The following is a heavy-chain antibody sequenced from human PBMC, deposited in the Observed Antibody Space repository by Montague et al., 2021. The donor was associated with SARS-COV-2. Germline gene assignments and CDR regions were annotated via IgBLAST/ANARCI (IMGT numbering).Heavy chain of an antibody. CDR2: IYDSDTT. CDR1: GGPVISDTYF. V-gene: IGHV4-61*01. D-gene: IGHD3-9*01. J-gene: IGHJ4*02. CDR3: ARAANILSGFYNHPFDY. Sequence: SETLSLTCTVSGGPVISDTYFWSWIRQPPGKGLEWFAYIYDSDTTNNXXXFWIRVSMSSDRSKNQFSLKLTSVTPADTALYYGARAANILSGFYNHPFDYWGQGIPVTVSS.